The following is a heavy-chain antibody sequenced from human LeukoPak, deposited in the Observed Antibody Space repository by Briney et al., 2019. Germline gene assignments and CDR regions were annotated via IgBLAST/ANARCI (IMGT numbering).Heavy chain of an antibody. Sequence: GGSLRLSCAGSGLTFRSYIMNWVPKAPGRGRKWASSISPNGASTWHADSVKGRFTISRDNAKNSVHLQMTSLRADDTAVYYCARDFLGESGAGGPWGQGILVTASS. CDR3: ARDFLGESGAGGP. V-gene: IGHV3-21*01. D-gene: IGHD3-10*01. J-gene: IGHJ5*02. CDR2: ISPNGAST. CDR1: GLTFRSYI.